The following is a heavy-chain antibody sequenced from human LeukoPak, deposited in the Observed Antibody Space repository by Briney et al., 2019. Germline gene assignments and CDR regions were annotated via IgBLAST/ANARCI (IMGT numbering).Heavy chain of an antibody. CDR1: GFSFRDYA. Sequence: GGSLRLSCTTSGFSFRDYAFSWVRQAPGKGLEWVGFIRSRAYAATTEYAASVKGRFTISRDDSRSIAYLQMSSLKIEDTAVYYCARGGDFGVPAPLGIDAFDFWGQGTMVTVSS. CDR3: ARGGDFGVPAPLGIDAFDF. CDR2: IRSRAYAATT. J-gene: IGHJ3*01. V-gene: IGHV3-49*04. D-gene: IGHD2-2*01.